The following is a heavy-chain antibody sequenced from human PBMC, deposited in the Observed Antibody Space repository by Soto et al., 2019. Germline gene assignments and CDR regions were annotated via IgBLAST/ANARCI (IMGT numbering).Heavy chain of an antibody. D-gene: IGHD6-6*01. CDR2: IIPIFGTA. CDR1: GGTFSSYA. J-gene: IGHJ6*02. V-gene: IGHV1-69*13. CDR3: AREALIAARRYYYYDGMEV. Sequence: GASVKVSCKASGGTFSSYAISWVRQAPGQGLEWMGGIIPIFGTANYAQKFQGRVTITADESTSTAYMELSSLRSEDTAVYYCAREALIAARRYYYYDGMEVWGQGTTVTVTS.